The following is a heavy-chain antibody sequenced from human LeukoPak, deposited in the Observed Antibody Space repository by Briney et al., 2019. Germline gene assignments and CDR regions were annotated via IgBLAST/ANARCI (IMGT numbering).Heavy chain of an antibody. CDR2: ISGSGGST. Sequence: PGGSLRLSCAASGFTFSSYAMSWVRQAPGKGLEWVSGISGSGGSTYYADSVKGRFTISRDNSKNTLYLQMNSLRAEDTAVYYCAKDPYYGSGSCPKCFDYWGQGTLVTVSS. CDR3: AKDPYYGSGSCPKCFDY. CDR1: GFTFSSYA. D-gene: IGHD3-10*01. J-gene: IGHJ4*02. V-gene: IGHV3-23*01.